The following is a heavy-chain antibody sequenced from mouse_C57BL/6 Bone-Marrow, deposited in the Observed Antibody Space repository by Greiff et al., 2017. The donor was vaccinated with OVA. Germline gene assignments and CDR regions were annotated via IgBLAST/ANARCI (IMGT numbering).Heavy chain of an antibody. V-gene: IGHV3-6*01. CDR3: ARESYSNSFAY. Sequence: EVQLQESGPGLVKPSQSLSLTCSVTGYSIISGYYWNWIRQFPGNKLEWMGYISYDGSNNYNPSLKNRISITRDTSKNQFFLKLNSVTTEDTATYYCARESYSNSFAYWGQGTLVTVSA. D-gene: IGHD2-5*01. CDR2: ISYDGSN. J-gene: IGHJ3*01. CDR1: GYSIISGYY.